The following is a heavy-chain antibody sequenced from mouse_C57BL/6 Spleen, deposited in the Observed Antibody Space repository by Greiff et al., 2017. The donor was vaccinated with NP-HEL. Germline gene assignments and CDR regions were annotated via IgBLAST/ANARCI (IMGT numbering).Heavy chain of an antibody. CDR2: IDPSDSYT. V-gene: IGHV1-50*01. J-gene: IGHJ3*01. Sequence: QVQLQQPGAELVKPGASVKLSCKASGYTFTSYWMQWVKQRPGQGLEWIGEIDPSDSYTNYNQKFKGKATLTVDTSSSTAYMQLSSLTSEDSAVYYCAIYRRFAYWGQGTLVTVSA. CDR3: AIYRRFAY. CDR1: GYTFTSYW. D-gene: IGHD2-1*01.